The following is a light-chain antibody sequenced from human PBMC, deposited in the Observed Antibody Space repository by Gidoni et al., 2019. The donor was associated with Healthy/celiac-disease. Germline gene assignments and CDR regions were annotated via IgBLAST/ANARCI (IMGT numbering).Light chain of an antibody. J-gene: IGKJ1*01. V-gene: IGKV3-15*01. CDR1: QSVSSN. CDR2: GAS. Sequence: EIVMTQSPATLSVSPGQRATLSCRASQSVSSNLAWYQQKPGQAPRPLIYGASTRATGIPARFSGSGSGTEFTLTISSLQSEDFAVYYCQQYNNWPRMFGQGTKVEIK. CDR3: QQYNNWPRM.